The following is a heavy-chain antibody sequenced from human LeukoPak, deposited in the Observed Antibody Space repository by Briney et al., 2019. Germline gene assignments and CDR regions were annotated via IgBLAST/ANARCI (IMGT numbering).Heavy chain of an antibody. CDR3: VRVNYYLDY. CDR1: GFTFSIAW. Sequence: GGSLTLSCAASGFTFSIAWMSWVRQAPGKGLEWVATIKEDGSQKYYLDSLKGRFTISRDNAKNSLYLQMNSLRAEDTAVYFCVRVNYYLDYWGQGTLVTVSS. V-gene: IGHV3-7*01. CDR2: IKEDGSQK. D-gene: IGHD1-20*01. J-gene: IGHJ4*02.